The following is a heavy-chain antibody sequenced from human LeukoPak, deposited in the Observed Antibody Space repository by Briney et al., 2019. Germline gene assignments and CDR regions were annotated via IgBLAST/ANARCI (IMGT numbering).Heavy chain of an antibody. CDR3: ARVDTAMALDY. Sequence: GGSLRLSCAASGFTFSSYWMHWVRQAPGKGLVWVSRINSDGSSTSYADSVKGRFTISRDNAKNTLYLQMNSLRAEGTAVYYCARVDTAMALDYWGQGTLVTVSS. D-gene: IGHD5-18*01. CDR1: GFTFSSYW. J-gene: IGHJ4*02. V-gene: IGHV3-74*01. CDR2: INSDGSST.